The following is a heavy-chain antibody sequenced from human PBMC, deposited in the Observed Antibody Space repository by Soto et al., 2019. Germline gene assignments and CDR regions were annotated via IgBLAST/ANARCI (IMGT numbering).Heavy chain of an antibody. CDR3: ARSPGRDGYNNFDY. CDR1: GFTFSIYS. V-gene: IGHV3-21*01. CDR2: ISSSSSYI. D-gene: IGHD1-1*01. J-gene: IGHJ4*02. Sequence: GGSLRLSCAASGFTFSIYSMNWARQAPGKGLEWVSSISSSSSYIYYADSVKGRFTISRDNAKNSLYLQMNTLRAEDTAVYYCARSPGRDGYNNFDYWGQGTLVTVSS.